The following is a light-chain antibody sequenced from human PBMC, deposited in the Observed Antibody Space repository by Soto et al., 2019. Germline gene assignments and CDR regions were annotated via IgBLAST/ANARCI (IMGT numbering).Light chain of an antibody. J-gene: IGLJ2*01. CDR3: QSYDSSLSVV. CDR2: GNS. V-gene: IGLV1-40*01. CDR1: SSHIGAGYD. Sequence: QSVLTQPPSVSGAPGQRVTISCTGSSSHIGAGYDVHWYQQLPGTAPKVLIYGNSNRPSGVPDRFSGSKSGTSASLAITGLQAEDEADYYCQSYDSSLSVVFGGGTKLTVL.